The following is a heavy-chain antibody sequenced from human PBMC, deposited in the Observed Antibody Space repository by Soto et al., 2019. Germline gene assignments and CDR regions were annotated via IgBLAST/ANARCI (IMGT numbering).Heavy chain of an antibody. CDR3: ARMATFGSLNCFDP. CDR2: MNPGSGDT. J-gene: IGHJ5*02. D-gene: IGHD3-16*01. CDR1: GYSFTNND. V-gene: IGHV1-8*01. Sequence: ASVKISSKATGYSFTNNDVSWVRQATGQGLEWMGWMNPGSGDTGYAQKFQGRVTMTRDTSIATAYMELSSLRSDDTAIYFCARMATFGSLNCFDPWVQGTQVTVSS.